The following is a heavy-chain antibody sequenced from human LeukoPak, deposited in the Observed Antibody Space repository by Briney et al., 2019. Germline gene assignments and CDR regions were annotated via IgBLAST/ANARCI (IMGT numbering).Heavy chain of an antibody. CDR1: GYTFSSYG. D-gene: IGHD4-17*01. CDR3: ARDPQVYGDFDNWFDP. J-gene: IGHJ5*02. Sequence: ASVKVSCKASGYTFSSYGSSWVRQTPGQGLEWMGWISAYNGNTNYAQKLQGRVTMTTDTSTSTAYMELRSLRSDDTAVYYCARDPQVYGDFDNWFDPWGQGTPVTVSS. V-gene: IGHV1-18*01. CDR2: ISAYNGNT.